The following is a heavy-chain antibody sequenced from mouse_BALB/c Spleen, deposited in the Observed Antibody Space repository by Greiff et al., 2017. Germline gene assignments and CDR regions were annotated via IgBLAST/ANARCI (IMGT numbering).Heavy chain of an antibody. Sequence: EVHLVESGGDLVKPGGSLKLSCAASGFTFSSYGMSWVRQTPDKRLEWVATISSGGSYTYYPDSVKGRFTISRDNAKNTLYLQMSSLKSEDTAMYYCARPFITAAYFDYWGQGTTLTVSS. CDR1: GFTFSSYG. CDR3: ARPFITAAYFDY. CDR2: ISSGGSYT. J-gene: IGHJ2*01. D-gene: IGHD1-2*01. V-gene: IGHV5-6*01.